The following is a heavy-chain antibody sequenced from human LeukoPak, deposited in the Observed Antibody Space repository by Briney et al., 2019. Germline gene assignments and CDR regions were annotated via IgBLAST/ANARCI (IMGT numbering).Heavy chain of an antibody. D-gene: IGHD5-18*01. V-gene: IGHV3-23*01. CDR3: AKGRHGYIFYFDY. Sequence: PGGSLRLSCAASGFTFSSYAMSWVRQAPGKGLEWVSAISGSGGSTYCADSVKGRFTISRDNSKNTLYLQMNSLRAEDTAVYYCAKGRHGYIFYFDYWGQGTVVTVSS. J-gene: IGHJ4*02. CDR2: ISGSGGST. CDR1: GFTFSSYA.